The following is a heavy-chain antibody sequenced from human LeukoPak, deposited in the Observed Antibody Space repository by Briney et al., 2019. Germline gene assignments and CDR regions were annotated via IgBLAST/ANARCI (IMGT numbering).Heavy chain of an antibody. CDR3: ARTGYCSSTSCLSFDY. V-gene: IGHV4-39*07. J-gene: IGHJ4*02. Sequence: SETLSPTCTVSGGSISSSSYYWGWIRQPPGKGLEWIGSIYYSGSTYYNPSLKSRVTISVDTSKNQFSLKLSSVTAADTAVYYCARTGYCSSTSCLSFDYWGQGTLVTVSS. D-gene: IGHD2-2*01. CDR1: GGSISSSSYY. CDR2: IYYSGST.